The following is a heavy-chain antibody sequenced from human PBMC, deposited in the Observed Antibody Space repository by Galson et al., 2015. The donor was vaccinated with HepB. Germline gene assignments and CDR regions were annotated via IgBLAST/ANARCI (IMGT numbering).Heavy chain of an antibody. CDR3: ARGMGDGNNLVRYYYYGLDV. V-gene: IGHV1-69*17. CDR2: IMPVFAIV. CDR1: GGSFSSFA. D-gene: IGHD5-24*01. J-gene: IGHJ6*02. Sequence: SCKASGGSFSSFAISWVRQAPGQGLEWMGGIMPVFAIVNYAQKFQDRVTITADTSTRTTTAYMELSSLTSDDTAVYYCARGMGDGNNLVRYYYYGLDVWGQGTTVTVSS.